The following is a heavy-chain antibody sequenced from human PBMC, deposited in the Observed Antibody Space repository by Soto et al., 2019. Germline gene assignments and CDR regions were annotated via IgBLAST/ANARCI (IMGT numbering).Heavy chain of an antibody. CDR3: AREKQYSSSGWYYFDY. D-gene: IGHD6-19*01. CDR2: IKQDGSEK. V-gene: IGHV3-7*05. CDR1: GFTFSSYW. Sequence: GGSLRLSCAASGFTFSSYWMSWVRQAPGKGLEWVANIKQDGSEKYYVDSVKGRFTISRDNAKNSLYLQMNSLRAEDTAVYYCAREKQYSSSGWYYFDYWGQGTLVTVSS. J-gene: IGHJ4*02.